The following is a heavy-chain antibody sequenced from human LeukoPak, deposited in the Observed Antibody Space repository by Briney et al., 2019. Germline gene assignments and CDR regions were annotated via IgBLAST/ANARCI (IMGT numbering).Heavy chain of an antibody. D-gene: IGHD3-10*01. CDR3: AKDQEVYYYGSGSYFDY. J-gene: IGHJ4*02. V-gene: IGHV3-23*01. Sequence: GGSLRLSCAASGFTFSSYAMSWVRQAPGKGLEWVTAISGSGGSTYYADSVKGRFTISRDNSKNTLYLQMNSLRAEDTAVYYCAKDQEVYYYGSGSYFDYWGQGTLVTVSS. CDR2: ISGSGGST. CDR1: GFTFSSYA.